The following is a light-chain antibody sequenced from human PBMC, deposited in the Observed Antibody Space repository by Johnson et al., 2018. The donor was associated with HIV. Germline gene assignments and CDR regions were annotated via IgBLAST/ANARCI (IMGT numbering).Light chain of an antibody. CDR2: DND. V-gene: IGLV1-51*01. J-gene: IGLJ1*01. CDR1: SSNIGNNY. CDR3: GTWDSSLSAYV. Sequence: QSVLSQPPSVSAAPGQKVTISCSGSSSNIGNNYVSWYRHLPGTAPKLLIYDNDKRPSGIPDRVSASQSGSSATLGITGLQTGDEADYYCGTWDSSLSAYVCGTGTKVTVL.